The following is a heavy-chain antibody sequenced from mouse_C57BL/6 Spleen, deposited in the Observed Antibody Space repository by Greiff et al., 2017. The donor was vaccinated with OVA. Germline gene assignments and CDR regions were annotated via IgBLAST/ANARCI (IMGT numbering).Heavy chain of an antibody. CDR2: INPRSGYT. V-gene: IGHV1-7*01. D-gene: IGHD1-1*01. CDR1: GYPFTSYW. Sequence: VQLQQSGAELAKPGASVKLSCQASGYPFTSYWMHWVKQRPGRGLEWIGYINPRSGYTKYNQKFKDKATLTADKSSSTAYMQLSSLTYEDSAVYDCAREDITTGVEILFDYWGQGTTLTVSS. CDR3: AREDITTGVEILFDY. J-gene: IGHJ2*01.